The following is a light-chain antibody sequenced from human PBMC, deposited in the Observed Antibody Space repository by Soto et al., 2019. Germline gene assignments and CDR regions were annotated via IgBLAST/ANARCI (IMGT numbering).Light chain of an antibody. CDR3: QQRRSWSRA. CDR1: QSVSSY. CDR2: DAS. J-gene: IGKJ1*01. V-gene: IGKV3-11*01. Sequence: EIVLTQSPATLSLSPGERATLSCRASQSVSSYLAWYQQKPGQAPRLLIYDASNRATGIPARFSGSGSGTDFTLTISSLEPEDFAVYYCQQRRSWSRAFGQGTKVDIK.